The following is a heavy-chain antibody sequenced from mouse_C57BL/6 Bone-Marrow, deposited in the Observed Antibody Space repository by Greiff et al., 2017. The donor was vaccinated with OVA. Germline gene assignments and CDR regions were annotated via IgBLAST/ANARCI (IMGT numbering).Heavy chain of an antibody. CDR1: GFSLTSYG. V-gene: IGHV2-5*01. Sequence: QVQLQQSGPGLVQPSQSLSITCTVSGFSLTSYGVHWVRQSPGKGLEWLGVIWRGGSTDYNAAFMSRLSITKDNSKSQVFFKMNSLQVDDTAIYYGAKDGGYYVGYAMDYWGQGTSVTVSS. J-gene: IGHJ4*01. D-gene: IGHD2-3*01. CDR2: IWRGGST. CDR3: AKDGGYYVGYAMDY.